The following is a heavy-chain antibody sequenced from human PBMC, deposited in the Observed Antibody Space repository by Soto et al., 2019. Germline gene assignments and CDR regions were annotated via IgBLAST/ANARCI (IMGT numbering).Heavy chain of an antibody. CDR2: IYYSGST. V-gene: IGHV4-30-4*01. D-gene: IGHD3-9*01. Sequence: SETLSLTCTVSGGSISSGDYYWIWIRQPPGKGLEWIGYIYYSGSTYYNLSLKSRVTISVDTSKNQFSLKLSSVTAADTAVYYCARAFDILTRYYFDYWGQGTLVTVS. J-gene: IGHJ4*02. CDR1: GGSISSGDYY. CDR3: ARAFDILTRYYFDY.